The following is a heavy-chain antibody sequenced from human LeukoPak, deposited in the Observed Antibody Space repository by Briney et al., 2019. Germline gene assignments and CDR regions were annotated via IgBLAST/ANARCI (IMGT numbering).Heavy chain of an antibody. Sequence: SETLSLTCTVSGGSISSYYWSWIRQPAGKGLEWIGRIYTSGSTNYNPSLKSRVTMSVDTSKNQFSLKLSSVTAADTAVYYCARDGRGGETYASLDYWGQGTLVTVSS. CDR1: GGSISSYY. D-gene: IGHD2-2*01. CDR3: ARDGRGGETYASLDY. V-gene: IGHV4-4*07. CDR2: IYTSGST. J-gene: IGHJ4*02.